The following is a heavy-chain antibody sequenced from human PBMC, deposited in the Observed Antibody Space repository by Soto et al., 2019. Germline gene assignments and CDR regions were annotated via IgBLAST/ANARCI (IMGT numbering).Heavy chain of an antibody. D-gene: IGHD2-21*02. V-gene: IGHV3-48*02. CDR3: ARQLYTVVTPQDY. Sequence: PGGSLRLSCAASGFTFSNFRMNWIRQAPGKGLEWVSHIDGSGTAMSYVDSVKGRFTISRDNAKNSLYLEMTSLRDEDMAVYYCARQLYTVVTPQDYWGRGTLVTVSS. CDR1: GFTFSNFR. J-gene: IGHJ4*02. CDR2: IDGSGTAM.